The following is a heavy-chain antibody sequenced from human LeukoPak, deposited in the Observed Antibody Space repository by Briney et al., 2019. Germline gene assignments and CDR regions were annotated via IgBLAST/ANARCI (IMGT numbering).Heavy chain of an antibody. CDR3: AKDFWSGYYRDRAEQATGAFDY. D-gene: IGHD3-3*01. V-gene: IGHV3-23*01. CDR2: ISGSGGST. J-gene: IGHJ4*02. Sequence: GGSLRLSCAASGFTFSSYAMSWVRQAPGKGLEWVSAISGSGGSTYYADSVKGRFTISRDNSKNTLYLQMNSLRAEDTAVYYCAKDFWSGYYRDRAEQATGAFDYWGQGTLVTVSS. CDR1: GFTFSSYA.